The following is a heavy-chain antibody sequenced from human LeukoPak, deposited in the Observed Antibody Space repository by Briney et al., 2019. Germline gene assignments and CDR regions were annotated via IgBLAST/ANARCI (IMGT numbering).Heavy chain of an antibody. CDR3: ARELVGYCSGGSCYPDAFDI. Sequence: GASVKVSCKASGYTFTGYYMHWVRQAPGQGLEWMGWINPNSGGTNYAQKFQGRVTMTRDTSISTAYMELSRLRSDDTAVYYCARELVGYCSGGSCYPDAFDIWGQGTMVTVSS. V-gene: IGHV1-2*02. D-gene: IGHD2-15*01. J-gene: IGHJ3*02. CDR1: GYTFTGYY. CDR2: INPNSGGT.